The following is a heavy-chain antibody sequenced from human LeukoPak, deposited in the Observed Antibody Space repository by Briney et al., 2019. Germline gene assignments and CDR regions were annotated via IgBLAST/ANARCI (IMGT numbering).Heavy chain of an antibody. J-gene: IGHJ4*02. D-gene: IGHD2-2*01. Sequence: GGSLRLSCAASGFTFSSYAMSWVRQAPGKGLEWVSAISGSGGSTYYADSVKGRFTISRDNSKNTLYLQMNSLRAEDTAVYYGAKGVRSVVVPAAILYYWGQGTLVTVSS. CDR3: AKGVRSVVVPAAILYY. V-gene: IGHV3-23*01. CDR2: ISGSGGST. CDR1: GFTFSSYA.